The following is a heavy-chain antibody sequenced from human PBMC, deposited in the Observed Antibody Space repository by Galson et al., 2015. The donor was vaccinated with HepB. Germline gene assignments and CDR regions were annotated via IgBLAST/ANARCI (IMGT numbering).Heavy chain of an antibody. Sequence: SLRLSCAASGFTFSKAWMTWIRQAPGKGLQWVGRIKSTTDGETTHYAAPVKGRFSVSRDDSRNMLYLQMNSLKIEDTAEYHCATAGYDVWTGDYIGTGYPQKWGPGTLVTVSA. V-gene: IGHV3-15*01. CDR3: ATAGYDVWTGDYIGTGYPQK. CDR2: IKSTTDGETT. CDR1: GFTFSKAW. D-gene: IGHD3-3*01. J-gene: IGHJ1*01.